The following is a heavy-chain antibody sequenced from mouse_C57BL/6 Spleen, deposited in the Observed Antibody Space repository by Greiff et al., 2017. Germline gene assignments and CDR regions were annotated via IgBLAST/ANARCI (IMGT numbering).Heavy chain of an antibody. CDR3: ARSKGDYFDY. CDR2: IHPNSGST. V-gene: IGHV1-64*01. J-gene: IGHJ2*01. Sequence: VQLQQPGAELVKPGASVKMSCKASGYTFTSYWMHWVKQRPGQGLEWIGMIHPNSGSTNYNEKFKSKATLTVDKSSSTAYMQLSSLTSEDSAVYYCARSKGDYFDYWGQGTTLTVSS. CDR1: GYTFTSYW.